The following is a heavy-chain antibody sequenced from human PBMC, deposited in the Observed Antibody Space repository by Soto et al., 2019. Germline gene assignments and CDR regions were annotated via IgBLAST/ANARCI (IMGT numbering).Heavy chain of an antibody. CDR3: AKGRDSTGWYYRAGYY. Sequence: HLVESGGGVVQPGKSLRLSCAASKFTFSTYDMHWVRQAPGKGLEWVAVVSYDGNTRYYADSVRGRFTISRDNSKNTVYLEMNSLRPEDTAVYFCAKGRDSTGWYYRAGYYWGQGNLVTVSS. CDR1: KFTFSTYD. J-gene: IGHJ4*02. D-gene: IGHD6-19*01. CDR2: VSYDGNTR. V-gene: IGHV3-30*18.